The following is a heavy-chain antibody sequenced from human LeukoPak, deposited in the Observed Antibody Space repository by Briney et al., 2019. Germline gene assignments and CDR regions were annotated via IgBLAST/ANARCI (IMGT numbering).Heavy chain of an antibody. CDR3: ARDSWFGELAPIDY. D-gene: IGHD3-10*01. Sequence: GGSLRLSCAASGFTFSSYWMSWVRQAPGKGLEWVANIKQDGSEKYYVDSVKGRFTISRDNAKNSLYLQMNSLRAEDTAVYYCARDSWFGELAPIDYWGQGTLVTVSS. V-gene: IGHV3-7*04. J-gene: IGHJ4*02. CDR2: IKQDGSEK. CDR1: GFTFSSYW.